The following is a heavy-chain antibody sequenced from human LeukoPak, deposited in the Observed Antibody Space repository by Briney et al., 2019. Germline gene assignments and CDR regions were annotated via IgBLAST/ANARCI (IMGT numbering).Heavy chain of an antibody. V-gene: IGHV3-20*04. D-gene: IGHD4-11*01. CDR3: ARDLHDYSNYFLDY. CDR1: GFTFDDYG. J-gene: IGHJ4*02. Sequence: PGGSLRLSCAASGFTFDDYGMNWVRQAPGKGLEWVSGINWNGGGTSYADSVKGRFTISRDNAKNSLSLQMHSLRAEDTAVYYCARDLHDYSNYFLDYWGQGTLVTVSS. CDR2: INWNGGGT.